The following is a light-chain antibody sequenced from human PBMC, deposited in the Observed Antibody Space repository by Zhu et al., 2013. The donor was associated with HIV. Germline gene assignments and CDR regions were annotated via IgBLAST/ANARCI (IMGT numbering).Light chain of an antibody. Sequence: QSVLTQPPSVSATPGQKVSISCSGSSSNIGPNSVSWYQQLPETAPKLLIYDNDKRPSGIPDRFSGSKSDTSATLDITGLQTGDEADYFCVAWDSSLSAVLFGGGTKLTVL. CDR2: DND. CDR1: SSNIGPNS. CDR3: VAWDSSLSAVL. J-gene: IGLJ3*02. V-gene: IGLV1-51*01.